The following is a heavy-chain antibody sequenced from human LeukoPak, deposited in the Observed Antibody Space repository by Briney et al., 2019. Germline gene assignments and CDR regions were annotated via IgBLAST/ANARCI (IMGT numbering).Heavy chain of an antibody. J-gene: IGHJ4*02. CDR2: ISSSSSYI. CDR1: GFTFSSYS. D-gene: IGHD3-10*01. V-gene: IGHV3-21*01. Sequence: GGSLRLSCAASGFTFSSYSMNWVRQAPGKGLEWVSSISSSSSYIYYADSVKGRFTISRDNAKNSLYLQMNSLRAEDTAVYYCARSQSSRQITIPKTRRYLDYWGKGVLVTVSS. CDR3: ARSQSSRQITIPKTRRYLDY.